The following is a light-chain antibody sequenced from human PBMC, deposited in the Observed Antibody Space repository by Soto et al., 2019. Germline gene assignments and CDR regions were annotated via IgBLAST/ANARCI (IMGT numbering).Light chain of an antibody. CDR1: QDISNY. CDR3: QKYNSALT. J-gene: IGKJ5*01. Sequence: DIQMTQPPSSLSASVGDRITITCRASQDISNYLAWYQQKPGKVPKLLIYSASTLQSGVPSRFSGSGSGTDSTLTISSLQPEDVATYFCQKYNSALTFGQGTRLEIK. V-gene: IGKV1-27*01. CDR2: SAS.